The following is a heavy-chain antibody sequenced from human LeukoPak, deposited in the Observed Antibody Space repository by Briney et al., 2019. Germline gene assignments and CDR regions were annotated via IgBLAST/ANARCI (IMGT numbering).Heavy chain of an antibody. V-gene: IGHV4-59*01. CDR2: IYYSGST. CDR1: GVSISSYY. CDR3: AREGGPYRPLDY. Sequence: PPETLSLTCTVSGVSISSYYWTWIRQPPGKGLEWIGYIYYSGSTNYNPSLKSRVTISVDTSKNQFSLKLSSLTAADTAVYYCAREGGPYRPLDYSGQGTLVTVAS. J-gene: IGHJ4*02.